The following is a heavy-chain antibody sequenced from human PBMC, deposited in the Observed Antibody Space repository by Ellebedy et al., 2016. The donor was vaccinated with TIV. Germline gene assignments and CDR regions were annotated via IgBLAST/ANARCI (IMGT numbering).Heavy chain of an antibody. J-gene: IGHJ3*02. CDR2: IYYSGST. V-gene: IGHV4-31*03. D-gene: IGHD4-23*01. Sequence: SETLSLXCTVSGGSISSGGYYWSWIRQHPGKGLEWIGYIYYSGSTYYNPSLKSRVTISVDTSKNQFSLKLSSVTAADTAVYYCARRERSRRWAFDIWGQGTMVTVSS. CDR1: GGSISSGGYY. CDR3: ARRERSRRWAFDI.